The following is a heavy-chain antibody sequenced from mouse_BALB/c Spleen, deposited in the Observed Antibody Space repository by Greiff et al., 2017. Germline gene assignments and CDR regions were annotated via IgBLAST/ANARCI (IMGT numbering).Heavy chain of an antibody. D-gene: IGHD1-2*01. J-gene: IGHJ4*01. CDR3: ARAYYGYDYYAMDY. V-gene: IGHV1-77*01. CDR2: IYPGSGNT. CDR1: GYTFTDYY. Sequence: QVQLQQSGAELARPGASVKLSCKASGYTFTDYYINWVKQRTGQGLEWIGEIYPGSGNTYYNEKFKGKATLTADKSSSTAYMQLSSLTSEDSAVYFCARAYYGYDYYAMDYWGQGTSVTVSS.